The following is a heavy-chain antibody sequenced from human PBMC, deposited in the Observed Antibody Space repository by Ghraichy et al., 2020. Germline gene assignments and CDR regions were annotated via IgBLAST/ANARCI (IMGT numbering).Heavy chain of an antibody. D-gene: IGHD6-13*01. CDR2: IYYSGST. CDR3: ARDSSSWHGNWFDP. J-gene: IGHJ5*02. Sequence: SETLSLTCTVSGGSISSYYCSWIRQPPGKGLEWIGYIYYSGSTNYNPSLKSRVTISVDTSKNQFSLKLSSVTAADTAVYYCARDSSSWHGNWFDPWGQGTLVTVSS. V-gene: IGHV4-59*01. CDR1: GGSISSYY.